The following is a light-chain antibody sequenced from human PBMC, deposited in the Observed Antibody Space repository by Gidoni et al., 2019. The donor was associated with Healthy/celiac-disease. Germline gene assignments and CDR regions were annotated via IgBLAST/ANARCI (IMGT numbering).Light chain of an antibody. V-gene: IGKV3-15*01. CDR2: GAS. CDR1: QSVSSN. J-gene: IGKJ1*01. CDR3: QQYNYWPPWT. Sequence: EIVMTQSPATRSVSPGERATLSCRASQSVSSNLAWYQQKPGQAPRLPIYGASTRATGIPARFSGSGSGTEFTLTISSLQSEDFAVYYCQQYNYWPPWTFGQGTKVEIK.